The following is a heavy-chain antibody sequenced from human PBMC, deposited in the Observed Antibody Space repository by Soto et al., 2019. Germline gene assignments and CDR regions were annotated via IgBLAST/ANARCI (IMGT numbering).Heavy chain of an antibody. V-gene: IGHV4-31*03. CDR3: ARGPGSYRYTYFDY. D-gene: IGHD3-16*02. CDR1: GGSISSGGYY. CDR2: IYYGGST. Sequence: PSETLSLTGTVSGGSISSGGYYWSWIRQHPGKGLEWIGYIYYGGSTYYNPSLKSRVTISVDTYKNQLSLKLSSVTAADTAVYYCARGPGSYRYTYFDYWGQGTLVTVSS. J-gene: IGHJ4*02.